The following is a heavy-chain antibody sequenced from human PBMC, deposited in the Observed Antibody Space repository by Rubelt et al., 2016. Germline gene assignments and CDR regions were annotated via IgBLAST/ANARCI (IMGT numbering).Heavy chain of an antibody. CDR1: GYTFTSYY. D-gene: IGHD5-18*01. J-gene: IGHJ4*02. Sequence: QAQLVQSGAEVKKPGASVKVSCKASGYTFTSYYMHWVRPAPGQGLEWRGIINPSGGITSYAQKFQCSGTMPRATSTSPVYREPGGLMFEGWAVYSCASGEWETAMISAAQIDYWGQGTLVTVSS. CDR2: INPSGGIT. V-gene: IGHV1-46*01. CDR3: ASGEWETAMISAAQIDY.